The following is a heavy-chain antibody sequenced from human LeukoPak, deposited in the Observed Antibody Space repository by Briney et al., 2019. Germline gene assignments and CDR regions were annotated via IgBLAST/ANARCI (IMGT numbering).Heavy chain of an antibody. CDR3: ARGRFCSSTSCPPGY. J-gene: IGHJ4*02. Sequence: SETLSLTCAVYGGSFSGYYWSWIRQPPGKGLEWTGEINHSGSTNYNPSLKSRVTISVDTSKNQFSLKLSSVTAADTAVYYCARGRFCSSTSCPPGYWGQGTLVTVSS. V-gene: IGHV4-34*01. CDR2: INHSGST. CDR1: GGSFSGYY. D-gene: IGHD2-2*01.